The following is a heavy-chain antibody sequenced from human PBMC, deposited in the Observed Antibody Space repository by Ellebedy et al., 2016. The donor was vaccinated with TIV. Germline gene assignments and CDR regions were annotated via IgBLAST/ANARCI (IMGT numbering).Heavy chain of an antibody. CDR3: ARGGGERLRYAFDI. D-gene: IGHD1-26*01. J-gene: IGHJ3*02. CDR2: ISDTSI. Sequence: GESLKISCAASGFVFSSYTMNWVRQAPGKGLEWVSFISDTSIYYADAVEGRFTISRDNAKNSLYLQMNSLRAEDTAVYYCARGGGERLRYAFDIWGHGTLVTVSS. CDR1: GFVFSSYT. V-gene: IGHV3-21*01.